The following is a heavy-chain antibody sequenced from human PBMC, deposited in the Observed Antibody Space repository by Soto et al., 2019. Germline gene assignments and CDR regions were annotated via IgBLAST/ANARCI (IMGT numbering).Heavy chain of an antibody. CDR3: SREGGNIGTSDY. CDR2: ISPSNDNS. CDR1: GYAFTNYA. J-gene: IGHJ4*02. D-gene: IGHD1-26*01. V-gene: IGHV1-18*01. Sequence: ASVKVSCKASGYAFTNYAVTWVRQAPGQGLEWMGWISPSNDNSYSAQKFQGRVTMTTETSSSTAYMELRRLTSDDTAVYYCSREGGNIGTSDYWGKGSMVTISS.